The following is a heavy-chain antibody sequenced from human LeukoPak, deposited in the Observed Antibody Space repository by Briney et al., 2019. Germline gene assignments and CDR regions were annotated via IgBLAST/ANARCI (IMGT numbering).Heavy chain of an antibody. Sequence: ASVKVTCKASGYTFTSYYMHWVRQAPGQGLEWMGIINPSGGSTSYAQKFQGRVTMTRDMSTSTVYMELSSLRSEDTAVYYCARDPAYDSSGYWGGSIDYWGQGTLVTVSS. CDR3: ARDPAYDSSGYWGGSIDY. V-gene: IGHV1-46*01. CDR2: INPSGGST. CDR1: GYTFTSYY. D-gene: IGHD3-22*01. J-gene: IGHJ4*02.